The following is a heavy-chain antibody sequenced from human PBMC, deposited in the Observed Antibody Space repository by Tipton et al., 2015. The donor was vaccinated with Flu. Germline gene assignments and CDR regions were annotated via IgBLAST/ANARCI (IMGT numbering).Heavy chain of an antibody. CDR3: ARDSDIVVDNWFDP. D-gene: IGHD2-15*01. V-gene: IGHV4-4*07. Sequence: TLSLTCTVSGGSISSYYWSWIRQPAGKGLEWIGRIYTSGSTNYNPSLKSRVTMSVDTSKNQFSLKLSSVTAADTAVYYCARDSDIVVDNWFDPWGQGTLATVSS. CDR2: IYTSGST. CDR1: GGSISSYY. J-gene: IGHJ5*02.